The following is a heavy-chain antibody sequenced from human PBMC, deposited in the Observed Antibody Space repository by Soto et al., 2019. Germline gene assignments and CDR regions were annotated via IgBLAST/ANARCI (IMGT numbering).Heavy chain of an antibody. V-gene: IGHV1-69*06. Sequence: QVQLVQSGAEVKKPGSSVKVSCKASGGTFSSYAISWVRQAPGQGLEWMGGIIPIFGTANYAQKFQGRVTITADKSTSTAYMELSRLRSEDKAVYYCARFWNHGGAFDIWGQGTMVTVSS. CDR2: IIPIFGTA. CDR1: GGTFSSYA. D-gene: IGHD1-1*01. CDR3: ARFWNHGGAFDI. J-gene: IGHJ3*02.